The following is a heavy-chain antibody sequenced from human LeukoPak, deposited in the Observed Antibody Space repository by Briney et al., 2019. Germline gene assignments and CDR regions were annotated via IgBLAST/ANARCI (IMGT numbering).Heavy chain of an antibody. V-gene: IGHV1-69*13. CDR3: AREGKILLWFGELFPYYFDY. CDR2: IIPIFGTA. Sequence: ASVKVSCKASGGTFSSYAISWVRQAPGQGLEWMGGIIPIFGTANYAQKFQGRVTITADESTSTAYMELRSLRSDDTAVYYCAREGKILLWFGELFPYYFDYWGRGTLVTVSS. CDR1: GGTFSSYA. J-gene: IGHJ4*02. D-gene: IGHD3-10*01.